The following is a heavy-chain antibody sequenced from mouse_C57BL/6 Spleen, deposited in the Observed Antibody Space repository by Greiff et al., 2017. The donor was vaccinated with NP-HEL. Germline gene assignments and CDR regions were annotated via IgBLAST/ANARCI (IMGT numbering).Heavy chain of an antibody. CDR1: GYTFTSYW. J-gene: IGHJ2*01. V-gene: IGHV1-72*01. CDR2: IDPNSGGT. Sequence: VQLQQPGAELVKPGASVKLSCKASGYTFTSYWMHWVKQRPGRGLEWIGRIDPNSGGTKYNEKFKSKATLTVDNPSSTAYMQISSLTSEDSAVYDCARDGYSYFDYWGQGTTLTVSS. CDR3: ARDGYSYFDY. D-gene: IGHD2-3*01.